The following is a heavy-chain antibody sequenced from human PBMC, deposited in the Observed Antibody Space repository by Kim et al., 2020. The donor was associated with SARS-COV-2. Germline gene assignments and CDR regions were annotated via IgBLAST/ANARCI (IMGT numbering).Heavy chain of an antibody. Sequence: GESLKISCQGSGYSFNIYWIAWVRQMPGKGLEYMGIIYPDDSDTRYSPSFQGQVIISVDKSIKTVYLQWTVKASDTAIYYCARGHSSGWYMTFDYWGQGTLVTASS. D-gene: IGHD6-19*01. CDR3: ARGHSSGWYMTFDY. J-gene: IGHJ4*02. CDR2: IYPDDSDT. CDR1: GYSFNIYW. V-gene: IGHV5-51*01.